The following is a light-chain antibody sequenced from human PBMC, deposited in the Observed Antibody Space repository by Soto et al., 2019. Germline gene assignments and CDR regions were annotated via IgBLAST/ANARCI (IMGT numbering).Light chain of an antibody. CDR2: RNN. V-gene: IGLV1-47*01. Sequence: QSVLTQPPSASGTPGQGVTISCSGSTSNIGSNYVYWYQQLPGTAPKLLIYRNNQRPSGVPDRFSGSKSGTSASLTISGLRSDDEADYFCATWDDCLNGFYFFGTGTKVTVL. CDR3: ATWDDCLNGFYF. J-gene: IGLJ1*01. CDR1: TSNIGSNY.